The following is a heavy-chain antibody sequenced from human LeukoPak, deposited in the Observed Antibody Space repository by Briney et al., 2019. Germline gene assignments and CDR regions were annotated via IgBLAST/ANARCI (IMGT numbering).Heavy chain of an antibody. D-gene: IGHD6-13*01. CDR1: GGSISSYY. CDR2: IYISGST. V-gene: IGHV4-4*07. CDR3: AREYGSSWYGIYFDY. Sequence: SETLSLTCTVSGGSISSYYWSWIRQPAGKGLEWIGCIYISGSTNYNPSLKSRVTMLLDTSKNQFSLKLSSVTAADTAVYYCAREYGSSWYGIYFDYGGGGTRVTVSS. J-gene: IGHJ4*02.